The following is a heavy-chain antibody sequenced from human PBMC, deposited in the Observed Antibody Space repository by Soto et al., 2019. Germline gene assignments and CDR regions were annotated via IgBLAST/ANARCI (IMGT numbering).Heavy chain of an antibody. V-gene: IGHV3-15*07. Sequence: EVQLVESGGGLVKPGGALRLSCAASGFTFSNAWMNWVRQAPGKGLEWVGRIKSKTDGGTTDYAAPVKGRFTISRDDSKNTLYLQINSLKTEDTAVYYCTTDRALCSSTSCYLNFDYWGQGTLVTVSS. D-gene: IGHD2-2*01. CDR3: TTDRALCSSTSCYLNFDY. CDR2: IKSKTDGGTT. J-gene: IGHJ4*02. CDR1: GFTFSNAW.